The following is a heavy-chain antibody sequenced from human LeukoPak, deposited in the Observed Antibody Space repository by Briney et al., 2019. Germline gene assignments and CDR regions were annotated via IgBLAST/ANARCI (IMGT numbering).Heavy chain of an antibody. CDR1: GYTFTSYG. V-gene: IGHV1-18*01. CDR3: ARAPDYDILTGHYIGGAFDI. D-gene: IGHD3-9*01. CDR2: ISAYNGNT. J-gene: IGHJ3*02. Sequence: GASVKVSCKASGYTFTSYGISWVRQAPGQGLECMGWISAYNGNTNYAQKLQGRVTMTTDTSTSTAYMELRSLRSDDTAVYYCARAPDYDILTGHYIGGAFDIWGQGTMVTVTS.